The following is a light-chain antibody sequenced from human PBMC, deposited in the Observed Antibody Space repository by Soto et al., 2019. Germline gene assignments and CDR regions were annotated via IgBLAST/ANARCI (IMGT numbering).Light chain of an antibody. CDR3: QQYNSYSPLT. CDR2: MAS. Sequence: DIQMTQSPSTLSASVGDRVTITCRASQSISSWLAWYQQKPGKAPNLLIYMASSLEGGVPSRFSGSGSGTEFTLTISSLQPDDFVTYYCQQYNSYSPLTFGGGTKVEIK. J-gene: IGKJ4*01. V-gene: IGKV1-5*03. CDR1: QSISSW.